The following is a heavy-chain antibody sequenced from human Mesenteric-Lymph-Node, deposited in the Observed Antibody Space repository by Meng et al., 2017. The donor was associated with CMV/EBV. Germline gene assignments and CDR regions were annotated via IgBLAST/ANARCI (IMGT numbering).Heavy chain of an antibody. Sequence: ASVKVYCKASGYTFTSYDINWVRQATGQGLEWMGWMNPNSGNTGYAQKFQGRVTMTRNTSISTAYMELSSLRSEDTAVYYCATRGGTGFWTLFGVPDGMDVWGQGTTVTVSS. V-gene: IGHV1-8*01. CDR3: ATRGGTGFWTLFGVPDGMDV. CDR1: GYTFTSYD. CDR2: MNPNSGNT. J-gene: IGHJ6*02. D-gene: IGHD3/OR15-3a*01.